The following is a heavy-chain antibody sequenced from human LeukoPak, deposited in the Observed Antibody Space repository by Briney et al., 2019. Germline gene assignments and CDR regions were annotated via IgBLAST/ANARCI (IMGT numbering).Heavy chain of an antibody. CDR3: ARQAPYSGHDY. CDR1: GGSFSGYY. D-gene: IGHD5-12*01. V-gene: IGHV4-34*01. CDR2: INHSGST. Sequence: SETLSLTCAVYGGSFSGYYWSWIRQPPEKGLEWIGEINHSGSTNYNPSLKSRVTISVDTSKNQFSLKLSSVTAADTAVYYCARQAPYSGHDYWGQGTLVTVSS. J-gene: IGHJ4*02.